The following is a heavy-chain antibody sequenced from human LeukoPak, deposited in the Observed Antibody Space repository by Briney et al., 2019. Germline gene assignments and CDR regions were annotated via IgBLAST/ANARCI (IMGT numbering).Heavy chain of an antibody. CDR1: GGSISSYY. V-gene: IGHV4-59*08. Sequence: SETLSLTCTVSGGSISSYYWSWIRQPPGKGLEWIGYIYYSGSTNYNPSLKSQVTISVDTSKNQFSLKLSSVTAADTAVYYCASQGGGSSWYSWWFDPWGQGTLVTVSS. J-gene: IGHJ5*02. D-gene: IGHD6-13*01. CDR2: IYYSGST. CDR3: ASQGGGSSWYSWWFDP.